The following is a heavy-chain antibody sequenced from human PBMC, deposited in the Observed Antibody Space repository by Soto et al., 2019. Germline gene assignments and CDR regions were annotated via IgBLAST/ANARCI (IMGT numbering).Heavy chain of an antibody. CDR3: AKDRSSPSGNYPGYYYGMDV. D-gene: IGHD1-26*01. Sequence: QVQLVESGGGVVQPGRSLRLSCAASGFTFSSYGMHWVRQAPGKGLEWVAVISHDGSNKFYADSVKGRFTISRDNSENTLYLQMNSLRPEDTAVYYCAKDRSSPSGNYPGYYYGMDVWGQGTTVTVSS. CDR2: ISHDGSNK. V-gene: IGHV3-30*18. J-gene: IGHJ6*02. CDR1: GFTFSSYG.